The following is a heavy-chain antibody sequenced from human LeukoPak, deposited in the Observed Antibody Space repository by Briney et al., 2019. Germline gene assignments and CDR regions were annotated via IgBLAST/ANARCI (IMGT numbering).Heavy chain of an antibody. J-gene: IGHJ4*02. CDR1: GFTFDDYA. CDR2: ISWNSGSI. D-gene: IGHD3-22*01. Sequence: GRSLRLSCAASGFTFDDYAMHWVPQAPGKGLECVSGISWNSGSIGYADSVKGRFTISRDNAKNSLYLQMNSLRAEDTAVYYCARETPYYDSSGYASNYWGQGTLVTVSS. CDR3: ARETPYYDSSGYASNY. V-gene: IGHV3-9*01.